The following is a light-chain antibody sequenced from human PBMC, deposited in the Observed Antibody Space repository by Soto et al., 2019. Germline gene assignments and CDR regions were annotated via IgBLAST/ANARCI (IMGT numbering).Light chain of an antibody. CDR2: VGTGGIVG. Sequence: QSVLTQPPSASASLGASVTLTCTVSSGYSNYKVDWYQQRPGKGPRFVMRVGTGGIVGSKGDGIPDRFSVLGSGLNRYLTIKNIQEEDESDYHCGADHGSGSNFVYVFGTGTKVTVL. V-gene: IGLV9-49*01. CDR3: GADHGSGSNFVYV. J-gene: IGLJ1*01. CDR1: SGYSNYK.